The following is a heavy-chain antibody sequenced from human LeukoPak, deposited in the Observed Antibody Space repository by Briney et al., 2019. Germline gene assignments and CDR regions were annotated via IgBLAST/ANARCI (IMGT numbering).Heavy chain of an antibody. CDR1: GFTFSRYS. CDR3: ARPSTQGRVAGAFDI. Sequence: GSLRLSSAASGFTFSRYSMNWVRQAPGKGLEWVSSISSSSSYIYYADSVKGRFTISRDNAKNSLYLQMNSLRAEDTAVYYCARPSTQGRVAGAFDIWGKGTMVTVSS. J-gene: IGHJ3*02. CDR2: ISSSSSYI. D-gene: IGHD6-19*01. V-gene: IGHV3-21*01.